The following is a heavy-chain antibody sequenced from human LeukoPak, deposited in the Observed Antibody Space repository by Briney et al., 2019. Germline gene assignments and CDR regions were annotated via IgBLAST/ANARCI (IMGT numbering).Heavy chain of an antibody. CDR2: ISYSGST. D-gene: IGHD5-12*01. CDR1: GGSISSSY. Sequence: PSETLSLTCTVSGGSISSSYWSWIRQPPGKGLEWIGYISYSGSTNNNPSLKSRVTISVDTSKNQFSLKLNSVTAADTAVYYCARQSRYSGYQAPDYWGQGTLVTVSS. V-gene: IGHV4-59*08. CDR3: ARQSRYSGYQAPDY. J-gene: IGHJ4*02.